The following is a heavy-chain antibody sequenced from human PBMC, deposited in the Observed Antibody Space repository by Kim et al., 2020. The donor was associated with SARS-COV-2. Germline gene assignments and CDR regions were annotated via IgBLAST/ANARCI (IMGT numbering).Heavy chain of an antibody. V-gene: IGHV3-23*01. CDR3: ARGPYSSSWYFFDL. J-gene: IGHJ4*02. D-gene: IGHD6-13*01. Sequence: DAMKALFTISRDNAKNTLYLQMTGLRVEDTAVYYWARGPYSSSWYFFDLWGQGTLVTVSS.